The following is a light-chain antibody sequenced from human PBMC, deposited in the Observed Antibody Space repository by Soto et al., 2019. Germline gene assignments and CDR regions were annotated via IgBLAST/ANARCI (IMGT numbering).Light chain of an antibody. V-gene: IGKV3-20*01. CDR1: QTVSSS. CDR2: GAS. J-gene: IGKJ1*01. Sequence: DIVLTQSPGTLSLSPGERATLSCRASQTVSSSLAWYQQKPGQAPRLLIYGASNRATGIPDRFSGSGSGTDFTLTISRLEPEDFAVYYCQQYGSSGTFGQGTKV. CDR3: QQYGSSGT.